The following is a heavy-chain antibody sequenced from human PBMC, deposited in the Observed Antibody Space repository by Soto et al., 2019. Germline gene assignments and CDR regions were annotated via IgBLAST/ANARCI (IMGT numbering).Heavy chain of an antibody. CDR2: IYYSGST. J-gene: IGHJ6*02. CDR3: ARDLRVADSSPNYYYYGMDV. Sequence: SETLSLTCTVSGGSISSGGYYWSWIRQHPGKGLEWIGYIYYSGSTYYNPSLKSRVTISVDTSKNQFSLKLSSVTAADTAVYYCARDLRVADSSPNYYYYGMDVWGQGTTVTVSS. CDR1: GGSISSGGYY. D-gene: IGHD6-13*01. V-gene: IGHV4-31*03.